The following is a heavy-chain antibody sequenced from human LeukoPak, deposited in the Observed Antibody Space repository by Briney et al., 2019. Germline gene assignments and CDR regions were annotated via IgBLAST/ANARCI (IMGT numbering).Heavy chain of an antibody. CDR2: INSDGSST. Sequence: GGSLRLSCAASGFTFDDHGMSWVRQAPGKGLVWVSRINSDGSSTSYADSVKGRFTISRDNAKNTLYLQMNSLRAVDTAVYYCARVGEVGATLGYWGQGTLVTVSS. J-gene: IGHJ4*02. D-gene: IGHD1-26*01. V-gene: IGHV3-74*01. CDR1: GFTFDDHG. CDR3: ARVGEVGATLGY.